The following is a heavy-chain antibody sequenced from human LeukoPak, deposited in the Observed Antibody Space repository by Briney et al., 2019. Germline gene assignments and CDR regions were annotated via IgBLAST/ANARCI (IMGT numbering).Heavy chain of an antibody. CDR1: GFTFSSYW. CDR3: ARDNVGALDY. V-gene: IGHV3-7*01. Sequence: PGGSLRLSCVASGFTFSSYWMGWVRQAPGKGLEWVANMKQDGSAKHYADSVKGRFSISRDNSKNSVYLQMASLRAEDTPVYYCARDNVGALDYWGHGTLVTVSS. D-gene: IGHD1-26*01. J-gene: IGHJ4*01. CDR2: MKQDGSAK.